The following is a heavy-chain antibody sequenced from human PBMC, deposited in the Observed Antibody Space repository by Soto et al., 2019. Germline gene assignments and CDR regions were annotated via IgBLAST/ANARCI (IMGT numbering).Heavy chain of an antibody. V-gene: IGHV3-7*01. CDR2: IKQEGNDL. CDR3: ASCVCDLYTHPTYFDY. D-gene: IGHD2-21*02. J-gene: IGHJ4*02. CDR1: GFTFSSYW. Sequence: PGGSLRLSCAASGFTFSSYWMSWVRQAPEKGLERVANIKQEGNDLYFVDSFKGRFTITAYKATNSLYLDMSSLRSEDTAVYYCASCVCDLYTHPTYFDYWGQGTMVTVSS.